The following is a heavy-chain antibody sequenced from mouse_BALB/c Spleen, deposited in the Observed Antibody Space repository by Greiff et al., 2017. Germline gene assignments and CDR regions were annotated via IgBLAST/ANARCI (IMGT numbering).Heavy chain of an antibody. CDR1: GFSLTSYD. V-gene: IGHV2-9-2*01. Sequence: QVHVKQSGPGLVAPSQSLSITCTVSGFSLTSYDISWIRQPPGKGLEWLGVIWTGGGTNYNSAFMSRLSISKDNSKSQVFLKMNSLQTDDTAIYYCVRDPGGSAWFAYWGQGTLVTVSA. J-gene: IGHJ3*01. CDR3: VRDPGGSAWFAY. CDR2: IWTGGGT.